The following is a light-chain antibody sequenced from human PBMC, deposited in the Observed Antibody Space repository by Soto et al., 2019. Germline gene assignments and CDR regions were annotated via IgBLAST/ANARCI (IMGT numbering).Light chain of an antibody. CDR2: DVS. Sequence: QSVLTQPASVSGSPGQSITISCTGTSSDVGGYNYVSWYQQHPGKAPKLMMYDVSNRPSGVSNRFSGSKSGNTASLTISGLQAEDEADYYCSSYTSSSTLPVVFGGGTKLTVL. V-gene: IGLV2-14*01. J-gene: IGLJ2*01. CDR1: SSDVGGYNY. CDR3: SSYTSSSTLPVV.